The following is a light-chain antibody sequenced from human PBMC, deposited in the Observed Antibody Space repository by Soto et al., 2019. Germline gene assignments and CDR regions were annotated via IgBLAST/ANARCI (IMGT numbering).Light chain of an antibody. CDR3: ATRDDSLNGWV. CDR1: SSNIGSHT. CDR2: TNN. V-gene: IGLV1-44*01. J-gene: IGLJ3*02. Sequence: QSVLTQPPSASGTPGQRVTISCSGGSSNIGSHTVSWYQQLPGTAPKLLMYTNNQRPLGVPDRFSGSKSGTSASLAISGLQSEDEADYYCATRDDSLNGWVFGGGTKLTVL.